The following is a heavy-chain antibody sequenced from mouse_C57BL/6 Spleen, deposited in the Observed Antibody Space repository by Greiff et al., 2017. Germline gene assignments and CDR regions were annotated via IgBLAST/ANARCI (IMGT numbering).Heavy chain of an antibody. J-gene: IGHJ2*01. CDR1: GFTFTSYG. CDR2: IYPRSGNT. Sequence: QVQLQQSGAELARPGASVTLSCKASGFTFTSYGIRWVKQRTGQGLEWIGEIYPRSGNTYYTAKFKGKATLTADTSSSTAYMELRSLAYEDAAVYCGVKEQLRLRYYWGQGTTLTVSS. D-gene: IGHD3-2*02. CDR3: VKEQLRLRYY. V-gene: IGHV1-81*01.